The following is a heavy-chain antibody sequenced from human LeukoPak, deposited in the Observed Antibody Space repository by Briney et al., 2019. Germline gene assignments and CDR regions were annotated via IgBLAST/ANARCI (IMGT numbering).Heavy chain of an antibody. CDR2: ISSSSSTI. V-gene: IGHV3-48*01. CDR3: ARGYSYGDY. J-gene: IGHJ4*02. Sequence: SGGSLRLSCAASGFTFSSYAMSWVRQAPGKGLEWVSYISSSSSTIYYADSVKGRFTISRDNAKNSLYLQMNSLRAEDTAVYYCARGYSYGDYWGQGTLVTVSS. CDR1: GFTFSSYA. D-gene: IGHD5-18*01.